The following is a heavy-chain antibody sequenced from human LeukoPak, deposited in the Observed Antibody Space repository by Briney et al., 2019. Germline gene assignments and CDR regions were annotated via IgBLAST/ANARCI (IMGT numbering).Heavy chain of an antibody. CDR2: IIPIFGTA. J-gene: IGHJ4*02. CDR1: GGTFSSYA. Sequence: SVKVSCKASGGTFSSYAISWVRQAPGQGLEWMGGIIPIFGTANYAQKFQGRVTMTRDTSTSTVYMELSSLRSEDTAVYYCARVEGRPNWNYDYWGQGTLVTVSS. CDR3: ARVEGRPNWNYDY. D-gene: IGHD1-7*01. V-gene: IGHV1-69*05.